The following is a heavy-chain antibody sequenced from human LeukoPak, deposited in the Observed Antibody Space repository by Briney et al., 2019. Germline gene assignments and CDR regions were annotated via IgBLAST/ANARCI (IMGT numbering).Heavy chain of an antibody. Sequence: PGRSLRLSCAASGFTFSSYAMHWVRQAPGKGLEWVAVMSYDGSNKYYADSVKGRFTISRDNSKNTLYLQMNSLRAEDTAVYYCARDTLLGYYYDSSGYITHLPPFGAFDIWGQGTMVTVSS. V-gene: IGHV3-30*04. CDR2: MSYDGSNK. CDR3: ARDTLLGYYYDSSGYITHLPPFGAFDI. CDR1: GFTFSSYA. J-gene: IGHJ3*02. D-gene: IGHD3-22*01.